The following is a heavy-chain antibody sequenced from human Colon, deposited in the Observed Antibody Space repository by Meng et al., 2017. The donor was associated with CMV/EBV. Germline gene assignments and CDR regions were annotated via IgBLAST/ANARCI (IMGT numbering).Heavy chain of an antibody. Sequence: SVKVSCKASGFTFDNSVVQWVRQARGQHLEWTGWIVVDSGNTHYAPQFQERVTITRDRSTGTAYLEVGGLRSGDTAVYFCAADHLKYQELYADHYYYAMDVWGQGTTVTVSS. CDR1: GFTFDNSV. J-gene: IGHJ6*02. D-gene: IGHD2-2*02. CDR2: IVVDSGNT. V-gene: IGHV1-58*01. CDR3: AADHLKYQELYADHYYYAMDV.